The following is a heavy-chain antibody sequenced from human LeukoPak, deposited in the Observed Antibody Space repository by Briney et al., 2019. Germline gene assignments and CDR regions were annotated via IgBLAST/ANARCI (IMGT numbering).Heavy chain of an antibody. CDR3: ASSGWYLACFDY. CDR1: GGSVSSGSYY. CDR2: IYYSGST. V-gene: IGHV4-61*01. Sequence: PSETLSLTCTVSGGSVSSGSYYWSWIRQPPGKGLEWIGYIYYSGSTNYNPSLKSRVTILVDTSKNQFSLKLSSVTAADTAVYYCASSGWYLACFDYWGQGTLVTVSS. J-gene: IGHJ4*02. D-gene: IGHD6-19*01.